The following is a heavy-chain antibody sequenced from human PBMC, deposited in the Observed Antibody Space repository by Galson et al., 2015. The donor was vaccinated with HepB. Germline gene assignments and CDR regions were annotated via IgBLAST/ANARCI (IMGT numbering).Heavy chain of an antibody. V-gene: IGHV1-69*13. Sequence: SVKVSCKASGDTFSSYVIIWVRQAPGQGLEWMGGIIPIFGTANYAQKFQGRVTITADESTSTAYMQLSSLRSGDTAVYYCARDDKYYYDSSGYYSDAFDIWGQGTMVTVSS. D-gene: IGHD3-22*01. J-gene: IGHJ3*02. CDR3: ARDDKYYYDSSGYYSDAFDI. CDR1: GDTFSSYV. CDR2: IIPIFGTA.